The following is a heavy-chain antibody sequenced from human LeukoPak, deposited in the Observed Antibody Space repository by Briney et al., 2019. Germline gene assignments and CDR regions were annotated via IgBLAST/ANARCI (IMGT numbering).Heavy chain of an antibody. CDR2: ISSSSKTI. V-gene: IGHV3-48*01. D-gene: IGHD2-15*01. Sequence: GGSLRLSCAASGFTFSSYSMNWVRQAPGKGLEWVSYISSSSKTIYYADSVKGRFTISRDNAKNSLYLQMNSLRAEDTAVYYCARDCGGGSCYGPYDAFDIWGQGTMVTVSS. CDR1: GFTFSSYS. J-gene: IGHJ3*02. CDR3: ARDCGGGSCYGPYDAFDI.